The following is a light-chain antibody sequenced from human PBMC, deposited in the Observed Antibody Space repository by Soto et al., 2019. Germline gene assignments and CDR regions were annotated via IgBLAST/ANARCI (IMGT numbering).Light chain of an antibody. CDR3: HQYAGSPWT. CDR2: GAS. CDR1: ESVSTSY. V-gene: IGKV3-20*01. Sequence: EIVLTQSPGTLSLSPWERATLSCRASESVSTSYLAWYQQSPGQAPRLLIYGASNRATGIPDRFSGSGSGTDFTLAIGRLEPEEFAVERGHQYAGSPWTFALGTKVDIK. J-gene: IGKJ1*01.